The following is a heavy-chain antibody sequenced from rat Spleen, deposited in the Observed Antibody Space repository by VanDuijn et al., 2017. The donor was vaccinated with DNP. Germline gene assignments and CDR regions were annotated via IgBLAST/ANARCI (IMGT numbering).Heavy chain of an antibody. CDR1: GFTFSDYA. J-gene: IGHJ1*01. CDR2: IIYDGSTT. D-gene: IGHD1-3*01. Sequence: EVQLVESGGGLIQPGNSLKLSCAASGFTFSDYAMAWVRQSPKKGLEWVATIIYDGSTTYYRNSVKGRFTVSRDNTKSTLYLQVNSLRSEDTATYYCARQVPFNYGSYWYFDFWGPGTMVTVSS. V-gene: IGHV5-17*01. CDR3: ARQVPFNYGSYWYFDF.